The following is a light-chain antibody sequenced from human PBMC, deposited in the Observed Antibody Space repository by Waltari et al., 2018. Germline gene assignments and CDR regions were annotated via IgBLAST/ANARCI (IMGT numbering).Light chain of an antibody. CDR2: EDT. CDR3: YSSDTTGLRV. J-gene: IGLJ1*01. V-gene: IGLV3-10*01. CDR1: ELPRKY. Sequence: SCELTQPPSVSVSPGQTARITCSGHELPRKYAYWFQQKSGQAPRLVIYEDTKRPSEIPERFSGSSSGTVATLTITGAQVDDEADYYCYSSDTTGLRVFGSGTTVVVL.